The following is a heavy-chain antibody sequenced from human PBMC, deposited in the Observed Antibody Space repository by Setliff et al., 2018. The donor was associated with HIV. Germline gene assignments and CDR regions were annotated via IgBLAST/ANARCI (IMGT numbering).Heavy chain of an antibody. Sequence: SETLSLTCNVYGDSISRFSWSWIRQPPGKGLEWIGHIYTGGSTNYNSSLKSRLTISVDTSKNQFSLKLTSVTAADTGVYYCARLAMRVVIGDPNCFDPWGQGTLVTVSS. J-gene: IGHJ5*02. CDR3: ARLAMRVVIGDPNCFDP. CDR2: IYTGGST. D-gene: IGHD3-10*01. CDR1: GDSISRFS. V-gene: IGHV4-4*08.